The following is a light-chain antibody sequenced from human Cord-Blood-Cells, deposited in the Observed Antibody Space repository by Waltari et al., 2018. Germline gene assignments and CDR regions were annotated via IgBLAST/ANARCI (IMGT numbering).Light chain of an antibody. CDR2: AAS. Sequence: DILMTQSPSSLSVTLGDRVTITCRSSQCMIRYLNWYQQKPGKAPKLLIYAASSLQSGIPARFNGSGSGTDFTHTISSLRPEDFATYYSQQSYSTPYTFGQGTKLEIK. J-gene: IGKJ2*01. CDR1: QCMIRY. CDR3: QQSYSTPYT. V-gene: IGKV1-39*01.